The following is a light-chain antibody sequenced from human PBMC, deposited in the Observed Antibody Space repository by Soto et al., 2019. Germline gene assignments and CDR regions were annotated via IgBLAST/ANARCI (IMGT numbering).Light chain of an antibody. J-gene: IGLJ1*01. CDR3: SSFRSGRTFV. V-gene: IGLV2-14*01. CDR2: EVS. CDR1: SSDIGGYNY. Sequence: QSALTQPASVSGSPGQSIAISCTGTSSDIGGYNYVSWFQQHPGRAPRVLISEVSNRPSGVSHRFSGSKAGITASLTISGLQAEDEADYYCSSFRSGRTFVFGTGTKVTVL.